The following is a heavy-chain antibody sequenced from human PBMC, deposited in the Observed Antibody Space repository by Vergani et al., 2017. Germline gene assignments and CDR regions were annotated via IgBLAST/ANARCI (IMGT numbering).Heavy chain of an antibody. CDR1: GFSLSTSGVG. V-gene: IGHV2-5*01. CDR3: AQSPLSYDFWSGYYPNWFDP. CDR2: IYWNDDK. D-gene: IGHD3-3*01. Sequence: QITLKESGPTLVKPTQTLTLTCTFSGFSLSTSGVGVGWIRQPPGKALEWLALIYWNDDKRYSPSLKSRLTITKDTSKNQVVLTMTNMDPVDPATYYCAQSPLSYDFWSGYYPNWFDPWGQGTLVTVSS. J-gene: IGHJ5*02.